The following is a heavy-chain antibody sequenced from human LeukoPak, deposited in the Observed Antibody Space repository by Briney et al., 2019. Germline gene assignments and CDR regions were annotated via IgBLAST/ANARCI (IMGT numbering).Heavy chain of an antibody. V-gene: IGHV4-59*01. Sequence: SETLSLTCTVSGGSISSYYWSWIRQPPGKGLEWIGYIYYSGSTNYNPSLKSRVTISVDTSKNQFSLKLSSVTAADTAVYSCARAGYSYGLHFDYWGQGTLVTVSS. CDR1: GGSISSYY. CDR3: ARAGYSYGLHFDY. D-gene: IGHD5-18*01. J-gene: IGHJ4*02. CDR2: IYYSGST.